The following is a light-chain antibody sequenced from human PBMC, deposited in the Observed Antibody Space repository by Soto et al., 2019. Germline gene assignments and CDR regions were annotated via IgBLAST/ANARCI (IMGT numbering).Light chain of an antibody. CDR2: SNN. CDR1: SSNMGRNT. V-gene: IGLV1-44*01. J-gene: IGLJ2*01. Sequence: QSVLTQPPSASGTPGQRVTISCFGSSSNMGRNTVNWYQQFPGTATKLLIYSNNQRPSGVPDRFSGSKSGTSASLAISGLQSEDEADYYCAAWDDRLNGVVFGGGTKLTVL. CDR3: AAWDDRLNGVV.